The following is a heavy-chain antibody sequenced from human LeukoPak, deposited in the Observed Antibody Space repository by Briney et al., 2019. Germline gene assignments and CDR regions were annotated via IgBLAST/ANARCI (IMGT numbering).Heavy chain of an antibody. D-gene: IGHD2-15*01. V-gene: IGHV3-9*01. J-gene: IGHJ4*02. CDR3: AKDRAGSIVVVVAATNSFDY. CDR2: ISWNSGSL. Sequence: PGRSLRLSCAASGFTFDDYAMHCVRQAPGKGLEGGSGISWNSGSLGYADSVKGRFTISRDNAKNSLYLQMNSLRAEDTALYYCAKDRAGSIVVVVAATNSFDYWGQGTLVTVSS. CDR1: GFTFDDYA.